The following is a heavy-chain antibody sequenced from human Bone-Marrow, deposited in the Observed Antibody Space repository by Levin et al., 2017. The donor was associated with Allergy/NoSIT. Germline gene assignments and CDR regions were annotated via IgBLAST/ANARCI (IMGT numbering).Heavy chain of an antibody. Sequence: PGGSLRLSCKGSGYSFSTSWIAWVRQMPGKGLEWMGIIFPSDSDTRYSPSFQGQVTISADKSITTAYLQWSSLKAADTAMYYCARQGGGSATYSYWGQGTLVTVSS. CDR3: ARQGGGSATYSY. CDR2: IFPSDSDT. J-gene: IGHJ4*02. CDR1: GYSFSTSW. V-gene: IGHV5-51*01. D-gene: IGHD3-16*01.